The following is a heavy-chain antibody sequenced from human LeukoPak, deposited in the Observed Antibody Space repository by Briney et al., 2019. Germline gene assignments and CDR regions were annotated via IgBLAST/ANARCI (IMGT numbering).Heavy chain of an antibody. CDR1: GGSFSGYY. Sequence: SETLSLTCAVFGGSFSGYYWNWIRQPPGKGLEWIGQINPSRNTNYNPSLKSRVTISVDTSKKQFSLKLSSVTAADTAVYYCVRGVKSGYFDYCGQGTLVTVSS. D-gene: IGHD1-26*01. CDR2: INPSRNT. J-gene: IGHJ4*02. CDR3: VRGVKSGYFDY. V-gene: IGHV4-34*01.